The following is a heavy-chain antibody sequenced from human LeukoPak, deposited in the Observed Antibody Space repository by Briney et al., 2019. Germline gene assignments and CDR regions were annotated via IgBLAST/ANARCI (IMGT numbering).Heavy chain of an antibody. CDR2: IYYSGST. D-gene: IGHD3-22*01. V-gene: IGHV4-39*07. CDR1: GGSISSSSYY. J-gene: IGHJ6*02. Sequence: PSETLSLTCTVSGGSISSSSYYWGWIRQPPGKGLEWIGSIYYSGSTYYNPSLKSRVTISVDTSKNQFSLKLSSVTAADTAVYYCARDGRLTMIYGLDVWGQGTTVTVSS. CDR3: ARDGRLTMIYGLDV.